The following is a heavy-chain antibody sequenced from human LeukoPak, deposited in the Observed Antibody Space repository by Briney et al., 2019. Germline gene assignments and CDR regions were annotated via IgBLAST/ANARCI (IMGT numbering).Heavy chain of an antibody. CDR2: ISGTSTDI. J-gene: IGHJ4*02. Sequence: GGSLRLSCAASGFTFRNYAMNGVRQAPGKGLEWVSSISGTSTDIYYADSVKGRFTISRDNAKNSLYLQINSLRAEDTAIYYCARRGYYDSSGYDYWGQGTLVTVSS. CDR3: ARRGYYDSSGYDY. D-gene: IGHD3-22*01. CDR1: GFTFRNYA. V-gene: IGHV3-21*01.